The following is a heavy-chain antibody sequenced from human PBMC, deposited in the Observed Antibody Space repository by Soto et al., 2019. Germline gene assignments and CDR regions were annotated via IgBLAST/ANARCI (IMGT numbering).Heavy chain of an antibody. D-gene: IGHD3-10*01. V-gene: IGHV3-53*01. Sequence: GGSLRLSCAASGFSVRSTYMTWVRQAPGRGPAWVSAVYSDGRIFYADSVKGRFTLSRDTSKNSLYLQMNSLRDEDTAVYYCARDREGWFGEKNDIWGQGTMVTVSS. J-gene: IGHJ3*02. CDR1: GFSVRSTY. CDR2: VYSDGRI. CDR3: ARDREGWFGEKNDI.